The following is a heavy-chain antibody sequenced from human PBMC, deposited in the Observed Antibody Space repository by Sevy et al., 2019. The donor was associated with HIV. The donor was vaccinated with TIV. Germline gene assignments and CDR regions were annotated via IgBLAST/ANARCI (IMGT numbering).Heavy chain of an antibody. V-gene: IGHV4-59*13. CDR3: ARYMGSGTSFDY. D-gene: IGHD6-13*01. CDR1: GGSITNYY. Sequence: SETLSLTCTVYGGSITNYYWGWIRQPPGMRLEWIGYIHSSGNTNSNPSLKSRVPISVDTSKNQFSLNLNYVTAADTAVYYCARYMGSGTSFDYWGQGTLVTVSS. CDR2: IHSSGNT. J-gene: IGHJ4*02.